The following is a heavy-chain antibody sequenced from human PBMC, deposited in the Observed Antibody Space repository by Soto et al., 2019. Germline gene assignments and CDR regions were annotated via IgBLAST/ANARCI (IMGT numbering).Heavy chain of an antibody. CDR1: GFTFSSYA. CDR2: ISGSGGST. CDR3: AKIGGYYYDSSGPTDY. Sequence: EVQLLESGGGLVQPGGSLRLSCAASGFTFSSYAMSWVRQAPGKGLEWVSAISGSGGSTYYADSVKGRFTISRDNSKNTLYLQMNSLRAEDTAVYYCAKIGGYYYDSSGPTDYWGQGTLGTVSS. V-gene: IGHV3-23*01. J-gene: IGHJ4*02. D-gene: IGHD3-22*01.